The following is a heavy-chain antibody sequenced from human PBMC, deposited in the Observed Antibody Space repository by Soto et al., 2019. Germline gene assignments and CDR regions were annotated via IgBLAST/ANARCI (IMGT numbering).Heavy chain of an antibody. Sequence: ASLKVSCKASGGTFSSYSISWVRQAPGPGLERIGGLIPIFGTANYAQKFQGRVTITADESTSTAYMELSSLRSEDTAVYYCARRAIDYGVRAGAFDSWGQGTMLTVSS. CDR3: ARRAIDYGVRAGAFDS. V-gene: IGHV1-69*13. J-gene: IGHJ3*02. CDR1: GGTFSSYS. D-gene: IGHD4-17*01. CDR2: LIPIFGTA.